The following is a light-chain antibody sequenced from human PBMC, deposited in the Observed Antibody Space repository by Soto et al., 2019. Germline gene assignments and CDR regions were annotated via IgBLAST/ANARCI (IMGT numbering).Light chain of an antibody. CDR3: QQYNSYPWT. CDR1: QSISSW. CDR2: DAS. Sequence: EIQMTQSPSNMFASVGDRVNITCRASQSISSWLAWYQQKPGKAPKLLIYDASSLESGVPSRFSGSGSGTEFTLTITSLQPDDFATYYCQQYNSYPWTFGQGTKVDIK. V-gene: IGKV1-5*01. J-gene: IGKJ1*01.